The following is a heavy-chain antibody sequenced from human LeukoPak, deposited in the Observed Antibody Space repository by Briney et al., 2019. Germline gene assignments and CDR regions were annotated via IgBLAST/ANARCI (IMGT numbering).Heavy chain of an antibody. CDR3: ARGGYSSGWYVGRYYFDY. D-gene: IGHD6-19*01. J-gene: IGHJ4*02. CDR1: GGSISSYY. V-gene: IGHV4-34*01. CDR2: INHSGST. Sequence: SETLSLTCTVSGGSISSYYWSWIRQPPGKGLEWIGEINHSGSTNYNPSLKSRVTISVDTSKNQFSLKLSSVTAADTAVYYCARGGYSSGWYVGRYYFDYWGQGTLVTVSS.